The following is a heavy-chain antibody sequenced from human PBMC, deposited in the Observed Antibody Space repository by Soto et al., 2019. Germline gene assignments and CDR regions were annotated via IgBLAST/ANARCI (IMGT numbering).Heavy chain of an antibody. D-gene: IGHD3-16*01. Sequence: EVQLVESGGGLVQPGGSLRLSCAASGFTFSSYSMNWVRQAPGKGLEWVSYISSSSSTIYYADSVKGRFTISRGNAKNSLYLQMNRLGVEATAVSYCARGGAYLTFDYWGQGTLVTVSS. CDR2: ISSSSSTI. V-gene: IGHV3-48*01. CDR1: GFTFSSYS. J-gene: IGHJ4*02. CDR3: ARGGAYLTFDY.